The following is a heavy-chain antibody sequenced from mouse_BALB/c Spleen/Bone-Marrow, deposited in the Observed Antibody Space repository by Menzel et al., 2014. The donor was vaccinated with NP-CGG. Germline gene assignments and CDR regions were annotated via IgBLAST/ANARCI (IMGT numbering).Heavy chain of an antibody. J-gene: IGHJ2*01. CDR1: GFTFSSYT. Sequence: DVKLQESGGGLVQPGGSLKLSCAASGFTFSSYTMSWVRQTPEKRLEWVAYISNGGGSTYYPDTVKGRFTISRDNAKNTLHLQMSSLKSEDTAMYYCARQIYFPYFDYWGQGTTLTVSS. D-gene: IGHD2-1*01. CDR3: ARQIYFPYFDY. CDR2: ISNGGGST. V-gene: IGHV5-12-2*01.